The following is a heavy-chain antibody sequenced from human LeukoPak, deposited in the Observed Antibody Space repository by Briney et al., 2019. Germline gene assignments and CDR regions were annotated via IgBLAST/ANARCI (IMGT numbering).Heavy chain of an antibody. J-gene: IGHJ4*02. CDR2: IIGNAATI. Sequence: GGTLRLSCTAYGFTFGTYAMNRVRQAPGNEQKWVALIIGNAATIAYADSVRGRFTISRDNSKNTLYLQMNSLRVEDTAVYYCVKDRTPDGYYSVDYWGQGILVTVSS. D-gene: IGHD3-3*01. CDR3: VKDRTPDGYYSVDY. CDR1: GFTFGTYA. V-gene: IGHV3-23*01.